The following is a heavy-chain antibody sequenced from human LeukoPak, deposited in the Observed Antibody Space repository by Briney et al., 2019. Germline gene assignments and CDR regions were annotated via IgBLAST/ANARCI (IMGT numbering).Heavy chain of an antibody. D-gene: IGHD1-26*01. CDR1: GYTFTGYY. J-gene: IGHJ5*02. Sequence: ASVTVSCKASGYTFTGYYMHWVRQAPGQGLEWMAIINPSGDFRSYAQKFQGRVTVTRDMSTRTVYMELSDLRPEDTALYYCARDYSGQWEQLTGWWIDPWGQGTLVIVSS. V-gene: IGHV1-46*01. CDR3: ARDYSGQWEQLTGWWIDP. CDR2: INPSGDFR.